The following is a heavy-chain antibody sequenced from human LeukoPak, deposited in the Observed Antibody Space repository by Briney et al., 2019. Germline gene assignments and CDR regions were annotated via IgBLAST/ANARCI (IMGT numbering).Heavy chain of an antibody. J-gene: IGHJ6*03. CDR3: ARERSDYYYYYMDV. V-gene: IGHV4-4*07. CDR2: IYTSGST. Sequence: PSETLSLTCTVSGGSISSYYWSWIRQPAGKGLEWIGRIYTSGSTNYNPSLKSRVTMSVDTSKNQSSLKLSSVTAADTAVYYCARERSDYYYYYMDVWGKGTTVTISS. CDR1: GGSISSYY.